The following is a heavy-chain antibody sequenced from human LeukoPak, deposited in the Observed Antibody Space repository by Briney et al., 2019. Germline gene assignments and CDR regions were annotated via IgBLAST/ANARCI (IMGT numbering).Heavy chain of an antibody. CDR1: GDSISSGSHY. V-gene: IGHV4-39*07. D-gene: IGHD2-21*01. CDR2: IFYSGRT. J-gene: IGHJ5*01. CDR3: ARQVAVVEPTDPNWFDS. Sequence: SETLSLTCTVAGDSISSGSHYWGWIRLPPGNGLEWIGSIFYSGRTYYTPSLKSRVTMSLDTSKNQFSLRLTSVTAADTAVYYCARQVAVVEPTDPNWFDSWGQGTLVTVSS.